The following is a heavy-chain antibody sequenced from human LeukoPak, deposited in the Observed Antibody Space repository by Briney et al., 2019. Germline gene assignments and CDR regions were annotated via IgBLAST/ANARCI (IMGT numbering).Heavy chain of an antibody. V-gene: IGHV4-34*01. Sequence: PSETLSLTCAVYGGSFSGYYWSWIRQPPGKGLEWIGEINHSGSTNYNPSLKSRVTISVDTSKNQFSLKLSSVTAADTAVYYCNWGYSYGRSAFDIWGRGTMVTVSS. CDR1: GGSFSGYY. CDR2: INHSGST. J-gene: IGHJ3*02. CDR3: NWGYSYGRSAFDI. D-gene: IGHD5-18*01.